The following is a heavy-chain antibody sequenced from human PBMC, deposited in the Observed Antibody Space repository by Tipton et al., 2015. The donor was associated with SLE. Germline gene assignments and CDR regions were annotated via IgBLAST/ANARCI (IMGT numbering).Heavy chain of an antibody. D-gene: IGHD6-13*01. CDR2: IYATGST. CDR3: ARNPAEAGTVDS. Sequence: LRLSCTVSGDSISSGSYYWSWIRQPAGKGLEWIGRIYATGSTNYNPSLESRVTISVDTPKNHFSLKLTSVTAADTAVYYCARNPAEAGTVDSWGQGTLVTVSS. J-gene: IGHJ4*02. V-gene: IGHV4-61*02. CDR1: GDSISSGSYY.